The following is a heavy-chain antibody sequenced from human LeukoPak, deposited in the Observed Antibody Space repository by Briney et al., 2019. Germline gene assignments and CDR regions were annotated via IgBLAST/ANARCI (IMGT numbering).Heavy chain of an antibody. D-gene: IGHD4-17*01. V-gene: IGHV4-30-4*01. Sequence: SQTLSLTCTVSGGSISSGDYYWSWIRQPPGKGLEWIGYIYYSGSTYYNPSLKSRVTISVDTSKNQFSLKLSSVTAADTAVYYCARVEGRTTVTRNYWGQGTLVTVSS. CDR1: GGSISSGDYY. CDR3: ARVEGRTTVTRNY. CDR2: IYYSGST. J-gene: IGHJ4*02.